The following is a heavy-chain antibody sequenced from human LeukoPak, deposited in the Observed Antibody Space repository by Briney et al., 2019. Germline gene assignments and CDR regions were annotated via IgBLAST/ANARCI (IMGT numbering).Heavy chain of an antibody. Sequence: SETLSLTCTVSGDSISSYYWSWIRQPPGKGLEWIGYMYYSGSTNYNPSLKSRVTISIDTSKTQFSLKLSSVTAADTAVYYCASATGYSSGWYFDYWGQGTLVTVSS. CDR2: MYYSGST. D-gene: IGHD6-19*01. CDR1: GDSISSYY. CDR3: ASATGYSSGWYFDY. J-gene: IGHJ4*02. V-gene: IGHV4-59*01.